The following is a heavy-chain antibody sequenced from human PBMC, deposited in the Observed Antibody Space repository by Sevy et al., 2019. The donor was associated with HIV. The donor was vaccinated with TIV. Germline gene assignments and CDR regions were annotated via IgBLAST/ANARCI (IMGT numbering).Heavy chain of an antibody. D-gene: IGHD6-13*01. CDR1: GGSISSGGYY. CDR2: IYYSGST. CDR3: ARGRVGDSSSWYGAFDV. Sequence: SETLSLTCTVSGGSISSGGYYWSWIRQHPGKGLEWIGYIYYSGSTYYNPSLKSRVTISVDTSKNQFSLNLRSVTAADTAVYYCARGRVGDSSSWYGAFDVWGQGTMVTVSS. V-gene: IGHV4-31*03. J-gene: IGHJ3*01.